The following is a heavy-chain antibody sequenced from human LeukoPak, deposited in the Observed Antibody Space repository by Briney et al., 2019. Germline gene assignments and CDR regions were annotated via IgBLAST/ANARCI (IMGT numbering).Heavy chain of an antibody. J-gene: IGHJ5*02. CDR3: TRGMIRGVQGP. CDR1: GYTFIYYD. V-gene: IGHV1-8*01. Sequence: ASVAVSFKSSGYTFIYYDINWVRQATGQGLEWMGWMNPNSGNTGYVQKFQGRVTITSDASMRTAYMELSSLRSEDTAVYYCTRGMIRGVQGPWGQGTLVAVSS. D-gene: IGHD3-10*01. CDR2: MNPNSGNT.